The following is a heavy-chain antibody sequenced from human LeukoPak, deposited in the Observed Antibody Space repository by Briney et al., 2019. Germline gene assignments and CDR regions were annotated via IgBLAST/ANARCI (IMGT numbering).Heavy chain of an antibody. Sequence: SETLSLTCTVSGGSISSSSYYWGWIRQPPGKGLEWIGSIYYSGSTYYNPSLKSRVTISVDTSKNQFSLKLSSVTAADTAVYYCARARDYSSSIGEGDAFDIWGQGTMVTVSS. CDR3: ARARDYSSSIGEGDAFDI. V-gene: IGHV4-39*07. CDR1: GGSISSSSYY. CDR2: IYYSGST. D-gene: IGHD6-6*01. J-gene: IGHJ3*02.